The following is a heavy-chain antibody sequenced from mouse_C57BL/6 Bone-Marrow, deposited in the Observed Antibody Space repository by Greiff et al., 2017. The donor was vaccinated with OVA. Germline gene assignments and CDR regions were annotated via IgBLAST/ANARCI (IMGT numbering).Heavy chain of an antibody. CDR2: IDPENGDT. Sequence: VQLQQSGAELVRPGASVKLSCTASGFNIKDDYMHWVKQRPEQGLEWIGWIDPENGDTEYASKFQGKATITADTSSNTAYLQLSSLTSEDTAVYYCTPRRCCYYWGQGTTLTVSS. J-gene: IGHJ2*01. CDR3: TPRRCCYY. CDR1: GFNIKDDY. V-gene: IGHV14-4*01. D-gene: IGHD1-1*01.